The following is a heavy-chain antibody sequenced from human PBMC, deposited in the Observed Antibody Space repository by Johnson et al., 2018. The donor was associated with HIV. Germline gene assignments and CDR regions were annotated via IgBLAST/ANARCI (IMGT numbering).Heavy chain of an antibody. J-gene: IGHJ3*02. Sequence: VQLVESGGGLVQPGGSLRLSCAASGFTFSSYDMHWVRQATGKGLEWVSAIATAGDTYSPVSLKGRFTISRENAKNSLYLQMNSLRAWDTAVYYCARGDCSSTSCYGDAFDIWGQGTMVTVSS. D-gene: IGHD2-2*01. CDR3: ARGDCSSTSCYGDAFDI. CDR2: IATAGDT. CDR1: GFTFSSYD. V-gene: IGHV3-13*01.